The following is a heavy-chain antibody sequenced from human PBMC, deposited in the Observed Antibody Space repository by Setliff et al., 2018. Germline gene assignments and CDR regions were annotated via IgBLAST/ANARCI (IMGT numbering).Heavy chain of an antibody. CDR1: GYTFTSYG. D-gene: IGHD3-3*01. CDR3: ARDTYIGDFWSGYYIQGRFDP. CDR2: INAGNGNT. V-gene: IGHV1-3*01. J-gene: IGHJ5*02. Sequence: ASVKVSCKASGYTFTSYGISWVRQTPGQRLGWMGWINAGNGNTKYSQKFQGRVTITMYTSARKTYMDLSSLRSEDTAVYYCARDTYIGDFWSGYYIQGRFDPWGQGTLVTVSS.